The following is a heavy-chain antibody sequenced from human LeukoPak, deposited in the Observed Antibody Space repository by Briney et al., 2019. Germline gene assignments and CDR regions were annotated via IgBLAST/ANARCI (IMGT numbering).Heavy chain of an antibody. CDR2: MKPDGSES. CDR3: ARDEYIHGDLTNFDS. Sequence: PGGSLRLSCAASGFTLSSSEMNWVRQAPGKGLEWVASMKPDGSESWYVDSVKGRFTISRDNSKNSLYLQLTSLRAEDTAVYYCARDEYIHGDLTNFDSWGQGTLVIVSS. CDR1: GFTLSSSE. J-gene: IGHJ4*02. V-gene: IGHV3-7*01. D-gene: IGHD4-17*01.